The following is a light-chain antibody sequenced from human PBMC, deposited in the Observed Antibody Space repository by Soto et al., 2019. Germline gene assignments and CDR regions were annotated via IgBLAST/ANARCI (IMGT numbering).Light chain of an antibody. CDR1: QSVSSN. V-gene: IGKV3-15*01. CDR2: GAS. J-gene: IGKJ5*01. Sequence: EIVMTQSPATLSVSPGERATLSCRASQSVSSNLAWYQQKPGQAPSLLIYGASTRATGTPARFSGSGSGTEFTLTISSLQSEDFAVYYCQQYEKWPPSITFGQGTRLEIK. CDR3: QQYEKWPPSIT.